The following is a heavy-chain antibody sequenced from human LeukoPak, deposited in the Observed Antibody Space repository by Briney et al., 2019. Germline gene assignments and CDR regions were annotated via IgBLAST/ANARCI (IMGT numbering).Heavy chain of an antibody. D-gene: IGHD2-21*02. CDR3: AKSNLVTTGFGYFDY. CDR2: ISGSGGST. CDR1: GFTFSSYW. Sequence: GGSLRLSCAASGFTFSSYWMSWVRQAPGKGLEWVSAISGSGGSTYYADSVKGRFTISRDNSKNTLYLQMNSLRAEDTAVYYCAKSNLVTTGFGYFDYWGQGTLVTVSS. V-gene: IGHV3-23*01. J-gene: IGHJ4*02.